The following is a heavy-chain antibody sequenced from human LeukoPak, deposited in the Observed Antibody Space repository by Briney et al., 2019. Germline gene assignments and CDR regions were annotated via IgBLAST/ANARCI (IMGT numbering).Heavy chain of an antibody. Sequence: SVKVSCKASGGTFSSYAISWVRQAPGQGLEWMGRIIPILGIANYAQKFQGRVTITADKSTSTAYMELSSLRSEDTAVYYCARDVGYCSGGSRYYYYYYMDVWGKGTTVTVSS. D-gene: IGHD2-15*01. J-gene: IGHJ6*03. V-gene: IGHV1-69*04. CDR3: ARDVGYCSGGSRYYYYYYMDV. CDR2: IIPILGIA. CDR1: GGTFSSYA.